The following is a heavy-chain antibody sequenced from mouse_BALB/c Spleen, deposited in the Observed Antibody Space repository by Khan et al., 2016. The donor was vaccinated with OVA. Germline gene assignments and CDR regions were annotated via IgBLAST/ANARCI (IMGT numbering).Heavy chain of an antibody. D-gene: IGHD2-5*01. CDR2: INTYSGVP. Sequence: QIQLVQSGPELKKPGETVRISCKASGYTFTTSGIQWVQKMPGKGLKWIGWINTYSGVPKFAEDFKGRFAFSLEISASTAYLQITNLKNEDTATYLDARRGAAYYRNYGGAMEYWGQGTSVTVSS. V-gene: IGHV9-4*02. CDR3: ARRGAAYYRNYGGAMEY. J-gene: IGHJ4*01. CDR1: GYTFTTSG.